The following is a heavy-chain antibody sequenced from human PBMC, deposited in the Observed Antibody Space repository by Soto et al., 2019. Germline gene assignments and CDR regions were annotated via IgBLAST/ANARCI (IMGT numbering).Heavy chain of an antibody. V-gene: IGHV3-11*01. J-gene: IGHJ6*03. CDR2: ISTSGSST. CDR1: GFSFSDYY. CDR3: ANLTNYFNHYIEV. Sequence: GGSLRLSCAASGFSFSDYYMSWIRQAPGKGLEWVSLISTSGSSTDYADSVKGRFTISRDNAKSSLSLQMNSLRAEDTAVYYFANLTNYFNHYIEVCGKGTTVTVSS.